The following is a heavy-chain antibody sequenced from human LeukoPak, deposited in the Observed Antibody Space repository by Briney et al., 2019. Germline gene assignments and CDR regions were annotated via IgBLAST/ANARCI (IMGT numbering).Heavy chain of an antibody. J-gene: IGHJ4*02. V-gene: IGHV4-39*01. CDR1: GGSISSSSYY. D-gene: IGHD5-12*01. CDR3: AKSNGYGLIDY. Sequence: SETLSLTCTVSGGSISSSSYYWGWIRQPPGKGLEWIGSIYYSGSTYYNPSLKSRVTMYIDTSMNQFSLKLSSVTAADTAMYYCAKSNGYGLIDYWGQGTLVTVSS. CDR2: IYYSGST.